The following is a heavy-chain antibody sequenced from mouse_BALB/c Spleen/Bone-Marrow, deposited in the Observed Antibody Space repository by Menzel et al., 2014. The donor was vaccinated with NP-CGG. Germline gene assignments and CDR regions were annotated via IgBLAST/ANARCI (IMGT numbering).Heavy chain of an antibody. CDR1: GFNIEDTY. CDR2: VDPANGNT. Sequence: VQLQQSGAELVKPGASVKLSCTASGFNIEDTYMHWVKQRPEQGLEWIGRVDPANGNTKYDPKFQGKATITADTSSNTAYLQLSSLTSEDTAVYYCALLLRYYAMDYWGQETSVTVST. V-gene: IGHV14-3*02. CDR3: ALLLRYYAMDY. D-gene: IGHD1-1*01. J-gene: IGHJ4*01.